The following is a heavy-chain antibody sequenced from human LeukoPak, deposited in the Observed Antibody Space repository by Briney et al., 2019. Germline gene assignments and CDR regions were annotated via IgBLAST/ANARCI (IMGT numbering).Heavy chain of an antibody. D-gene: IGHD3-3*01. CDR1: GYTFTSNA. Sequence: ASVKVSCKASGYTFTSNAMHWVRQAPGQRLEWMGWINAGNGNTKYSQKFQGRVTITRDTSASTAYMELSSLRSEDTAVYYCARDLAAWADYDFWSGYPNFDYWGRGTLVTVSS. J-gene: IGHJ4*02. V-gene: IGHV1-3*01. CDR2: INAGNGNT. CDR3: ARDLAAWADYDFWSGYPNFDY.